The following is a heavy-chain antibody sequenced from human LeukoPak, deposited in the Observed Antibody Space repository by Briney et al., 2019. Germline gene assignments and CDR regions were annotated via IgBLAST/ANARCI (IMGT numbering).Heavy chain of an antibody. Sequence: ASVNVSCKASGYTFTGYYMHWVRQAPGQGLERMGWINPNSGGTNYAQKFQGRVTMTRDTSISTAYMELSRLRSDDTAVYYCARGGRSGYYVADFNPWGQGTLVTVSS. J-gene: IGHJ5*02. D-gene: IGHD3-22*01. V-gene: IGHV1-2*02. CDR1: GYTFTGYY. CDR2: INPNSGGT. CDR3: ARGGRSGYYVADFNP.